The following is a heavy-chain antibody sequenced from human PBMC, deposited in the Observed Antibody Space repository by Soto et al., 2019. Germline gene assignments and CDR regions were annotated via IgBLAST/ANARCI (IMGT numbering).Heavy chain of an antibody. J-gene: IGHJ4*02. CDR2: ISSSGDAI. CDR1: GFTFKDYY. CDR3: ARGSRQRFLEWLLFDY. D-gene: IGHD3-3*01. V-gene: IGHV3-11*01. Sequence: QVQLVESGGGLVKPGGSLRLSCFTSGFTFKDYYMGWIRQAPGKGLEWLSYISSSGDAIYYADSVKGRFTTSRDNTKKSLMMEMNSLSVDDSAVYYCARGSRQRFLEWLLFDYWGQGALVTVS.